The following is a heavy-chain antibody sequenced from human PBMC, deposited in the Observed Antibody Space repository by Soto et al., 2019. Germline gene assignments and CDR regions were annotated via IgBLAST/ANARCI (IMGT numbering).Heavy chain of an antibody. V-gene: IGHV3-15*01. Sequence: GSLRLSCAASGFTFSNAWMSWVRQAPGKGLEWVGRIKSKTDGGTTDYAAPVKGRFTISRDDSKNTLYLQMNSLKTEDTAVYYCTTHAISTPYYDFWSGYSNDAFDIWGQGTMVTVSS. CDR3: TTHAISTPYYDFWSGYSNDAFDI. J-gene: IGHJ3*02. D-gene: IGHD3-3*01. CDR2: IKSKTDGGTT. CDR1: GFTFSNAW.